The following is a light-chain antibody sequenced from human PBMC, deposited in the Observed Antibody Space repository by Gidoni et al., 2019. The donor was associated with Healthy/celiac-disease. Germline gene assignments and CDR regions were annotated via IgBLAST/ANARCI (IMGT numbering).Light chain of an antibody. CDR2: QDR. CDR1: KLGDKY. CDR3: QAWDSSSVV. V-gene: IGLV3-1*01. J-gene: IGLJ2*01. Sequence: SYELTPPPSASVSPGHTASITCSGDKLGDKYACWYQQKPGQSPVLVIYQDRKRPSGIPERFSGSNSGNTATLTISGTQAMDEADYYCQAWDSSSVVFGGGTKLTGL.